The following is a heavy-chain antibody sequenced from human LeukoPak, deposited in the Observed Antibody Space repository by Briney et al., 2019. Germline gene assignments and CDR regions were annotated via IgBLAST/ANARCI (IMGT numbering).Heavy chain of an antibody. CDR2: ISTYKGNT. CDR3: ARGGYSYFWTGGRELDY. D-gene: IGHD3/OR15-3a*01. Sequence: ASVKVSCKASGYTFTSYGISWVRQAPGQGLEWMGWISTYKGNTNYAQKLQGRVTVTTDTSTSTAYMELRSLRSDDTAVYYCARGGYSYFWTGGRELDYWGQGTLVTVSS. V-gene: IGHV1-18*01. CDR1: GYTFTSYG. J-gene: IGHJ4*02.